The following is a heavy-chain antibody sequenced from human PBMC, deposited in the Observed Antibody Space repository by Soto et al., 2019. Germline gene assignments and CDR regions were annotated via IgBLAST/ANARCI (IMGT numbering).Heavy chain of an antibody. CDR1: GFTFGSYG. CDR3: AQGAHDTHMDFILAY. D-gene: IGHD5-18*01. Sequence: QLQLVESGGGAVQPGRSLRLSCAASGFTFGSYGMHWVRQAPGKGLEWVAVISNDGTNKYYEDCVKGRFTISRDNSKNTLYLQMDSLRVEDTAVYYCAQGAHDTHMDFILAYWGQGTLVTVTS. J-gene: IGHJ4*02. CDR2: ISNDGTNK. V-gene: IGHV3-30*18.